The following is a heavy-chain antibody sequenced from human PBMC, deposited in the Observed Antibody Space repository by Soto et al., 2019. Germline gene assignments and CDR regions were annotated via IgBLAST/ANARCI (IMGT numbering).Heavy chain of an antibody. V-gene: IGHV3-23*01. CDR1: GFTFKTFA. J-gene: IGHJ5*02. Sequence: EVQLLESGGGLVQPGGSLRLSCAGSGFTFKTFAMSWVRQTPGKGLEWVSAIGSDGGGIQYADSVKGRFTISRDNSRKTLYRQMDSLRAEDTAIYYWARYRTPDILRLFDPWGQGNLVTVSS. CDR2: IGSDGGGI. D-gene: IGHD2-15*01. CDR3: ARYRTPDILRLFDP.